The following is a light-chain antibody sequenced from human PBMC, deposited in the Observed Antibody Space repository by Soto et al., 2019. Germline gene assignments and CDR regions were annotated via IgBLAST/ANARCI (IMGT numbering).Light chain of an antibody. V-gene: IGKV3-20*01. CDR2: GAS. Sequence: EIVLTQSPGTLSLSPGERATLSCRASQSDSTSYLAWYQQKPGQAPRLLIYGASSRATGIPDRFSGSGSGTDFILTISRLEPEDFAVYYCQQYGSSRTFGQGTKVDIK. CDR1: QSDSTSY. CDR3: QQYGSSRT. J-gene: IGKJ1*01.